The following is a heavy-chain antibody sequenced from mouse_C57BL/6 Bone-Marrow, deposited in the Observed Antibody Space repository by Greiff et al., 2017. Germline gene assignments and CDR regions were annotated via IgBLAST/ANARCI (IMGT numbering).Heavy chain of an antibody. D-gene: IGHD2-5*01. CDR1: GFTFSDFY. Sequence: EVKVVESGGGLVQSGRSLRLSCATSGFTFSDFYMEWVRQAPGKGLEWIAASRNKANDYTTEYSASVKGRFIVSRDTSQSILYLQMNALRAEDTAIYYCAREYSNYLYYYAMDYWGQGTSVTVSS. CDR3: AREYSNYLYYYAMDY. V-gene: IGHV7-1*01. J-gene: IGHJ4*01. CDR2: SRNKANDYTT.